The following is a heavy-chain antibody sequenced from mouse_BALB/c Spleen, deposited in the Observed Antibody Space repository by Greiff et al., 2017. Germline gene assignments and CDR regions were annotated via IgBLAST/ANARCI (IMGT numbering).Heavy chain of an antibody. CDR1: GYTFTDYN. CDR3: ARHDGNYGYYFDY. Sequence: VQLKESGPELVKPGASVKIPCKASGYTFTDYNMDWVKQSHGKSLEWIGDINPNNGGTIYNQKFKGKATLTVDKSSSTAYMELRSLTSEDTAVYYCARHDGNYGYYFDYWGQGTTLTVSS. CDR2: INPNNGGT. J-gene: IGHJ2*01. V-gene: IGHV1-18*01. D-gene: IGHD2-3*01.